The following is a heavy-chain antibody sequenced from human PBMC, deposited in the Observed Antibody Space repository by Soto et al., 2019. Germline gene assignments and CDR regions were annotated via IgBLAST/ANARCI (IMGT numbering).Heavy chain of an antibody. Sequence: SETLSLTCAVSSGSISRSNWWSWTRQPPGKGLEWIGETHHSGSTSYNPSLKSRVTISVDTSRNQFSLKLNSVTAADTAVYYCARTTAAIHLNYWSQGTLVTVSS. CDR1: SGSISRSNW. CDR2: THHSGST. J-gene: IGHJ4*02. V-gene: IGHV4-4*02. CDR3: ARTTAAIHLNY. D-gene: IGHD2-21*02.